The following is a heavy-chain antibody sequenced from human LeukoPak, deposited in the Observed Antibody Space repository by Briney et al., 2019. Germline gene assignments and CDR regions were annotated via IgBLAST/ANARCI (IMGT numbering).Heavy chain of an antibody. D-gene: IGHD3-10*01. Sequence: SETLSLTCTVSGGSISSYYWSWIRQPPGKGLEWIGYIYYGGSTNYNPSLKSRVTISVDTSKNQFSLKLSSVTAADTAVYYCARVNTDYGSVYPWGQGTLVTVSS. V-gene: IGHV4-59*01. CDR2: IYYGGST. J-gene: IGHJ5*02. CDR1: GGSISSYY. CDR3: ARVNTDYGSVYP.